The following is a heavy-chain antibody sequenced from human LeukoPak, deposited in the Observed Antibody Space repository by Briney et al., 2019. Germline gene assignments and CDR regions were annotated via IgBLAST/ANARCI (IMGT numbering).Heavy chain of an antibody. D-gene: IGHD5-18*01. CDR3: AKYGLGSGIQVWGDFGMDV. V-gene: IGHV3-48*01. Sequence: GGSLRLSCAASRFTFSSYSMNWVRQAPGKGLEWVSYISSSSSTIYYADSVKGRFTISRDNAKNTLYLQMNSLRAEDTAVYYCAKYGLGSGIQVWGDFGMDVWGQGTTVTVSS. J-gene: IGHJ6*02. CDR2: ISSSSSTI. CDR1: RFTFSSYS.